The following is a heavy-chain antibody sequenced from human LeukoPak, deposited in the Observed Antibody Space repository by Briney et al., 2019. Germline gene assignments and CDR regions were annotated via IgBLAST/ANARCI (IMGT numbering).Heavy chain of an antibody. CDR3: ASPGVLGTHYFGY. CDR1: GFTFSSYA. V-gene: IGHV3-21*01. J-gene: IGHJ4*02. D-gene: IGHD1-14*01. Sequence: GGSLRLSCAASGFTFSSYAMTWVRQPPGKGLEWVSSISSSSSYIYYADSVKGRFTISRDNAKNSLYLQMNSLRAEDTAVYYCASPGVLGTHYFGYWGQGTLVTVSS. CDR2: ISSSSSYI.